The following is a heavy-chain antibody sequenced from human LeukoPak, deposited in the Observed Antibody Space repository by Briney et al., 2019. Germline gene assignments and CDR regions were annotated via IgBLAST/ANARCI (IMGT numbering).Heavy chain of an antibody. CDR1: GDSISVYY. Sequence: SETLSLTCTVSGDSISVYYWSWIRQPPGKGLEWIGYIYYSGSTNYNPSLKSRVTISVDTSKNQFSLKLSSVTAADTAVYYCAREGSYCSSTSCYGKWFDPWGQGTLVTVSS. V-gene: IGHV4-59*01. CDR3: AREGSYCSSTSCYGKWFDP. J-gene: IGHJ5*02. CDR2: IYYSGST. D-gene: IGHD2-2*01.